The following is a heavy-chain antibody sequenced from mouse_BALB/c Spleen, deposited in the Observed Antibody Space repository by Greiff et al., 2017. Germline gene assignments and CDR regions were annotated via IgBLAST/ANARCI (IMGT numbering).Heavy chain of an antibody. Sequence: VKLMESGPSLVQPSQSLSITCTVSGFSLTSYGVHWVRQSPGKGLEWLGVIWRGGSTDYNAAFMSRLSITKDNSKSQVFFKMNSLQADDTAIYYCAKNGDLGSWFAYWGQGTLVTVSA. D-gene: IGHD4-1*01. CDR3: AKNGDLGSWFAY. CDR1: GFSLTSYG. J-gene: IGHJ3*01. CDR2: IWRGGST. V-gene: IGHV2-5-1*01.